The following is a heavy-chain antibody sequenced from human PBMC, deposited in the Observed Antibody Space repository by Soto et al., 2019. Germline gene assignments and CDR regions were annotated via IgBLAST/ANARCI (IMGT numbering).Heavy chain of an antibody. J-gene: IGHJ4*02. CDR2: ISSSSSTI. CDR1: GFTFSSYS. Sequence: EVQLVESGGGLVQPGGSLRLSCAASGFTFSSYSMNWVRQAPGKGLEWVSYISSSSSTIYYADSVKGRFTISRDNAKNSLYLQMNSLRAEDTAVYYCARGENHRNSLLWFGWEGGQGTLVTVSS. V-gene: IGHV3-48*01. CDR3: ARGENHRNSLLWFGWE. D-gene: IGHD3-10*01.